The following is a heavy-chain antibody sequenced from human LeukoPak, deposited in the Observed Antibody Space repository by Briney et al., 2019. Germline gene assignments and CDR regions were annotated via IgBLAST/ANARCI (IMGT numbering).Heavy chain of an antibody. J-gene: IGHJ6*03. CDR2: FYYSGSS. CDR1: GGSISGYY. D-gene: IGHD2-2*01. Sequence: PSETLSLTCTVSGGSISGYYWSWIRQPPGKGLEWVGYFYYSGSSNYNPSLKSRVTISADTSKNQFSLTLSSLTAADTAVYYCARDQYCSRTRCSAGYHYMDVWGKGTTVTVS. V-gene: IGHV4-59*01. CDR3: ARDQYCSRTRCSAGYHYMDV.